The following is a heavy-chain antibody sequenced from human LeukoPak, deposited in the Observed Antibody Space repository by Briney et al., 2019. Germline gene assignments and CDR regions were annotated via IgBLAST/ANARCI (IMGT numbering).Heavy chain of an antibody. CDR1: GYTFTGYY. D-gene: IGHD5-18*01. CDR2: INPNSGGT. V-gene: IGHV1-2*02. CDR3: ARGVGSVDTTLVNALDI. J-gene: IGHJ3*02. Sequence: ASVKVSCKASGYTFTGYYMHWVRQAPGQGLEWMGWINPNSGGTNYAQKFQGRVTMTRDTSISTAYMELSRLRSDDTAVYFCARGVGSVDTTLVNALDIWGQGTMVTVSS.